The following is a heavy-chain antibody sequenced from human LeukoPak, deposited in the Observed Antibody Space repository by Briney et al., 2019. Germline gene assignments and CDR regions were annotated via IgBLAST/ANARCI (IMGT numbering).Heavy chain of an antibody. CDR2: ISSSSSYI. CDR1: GFTFSSYS. D-gene: IGHD2-15*01. V-gene: IGHV3-21*01. J-gene: IGHJ3*02. CDR3: ARDHCSGGSCKGAFDI. Sequence: GGSLRLSCAASGFTFSSYSMNWVRQAPGKGLEWVSSISSSSSYIYYADSVKGRFTISRDNAKNSLYLQMNSLRAEDTAMYYCARDHCSGGSCKGAFDIWGQGTMVTVSS.